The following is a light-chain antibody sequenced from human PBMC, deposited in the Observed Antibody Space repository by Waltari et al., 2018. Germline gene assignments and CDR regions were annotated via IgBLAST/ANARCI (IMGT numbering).Light chain of an antibody. CDR1: SGSVSSTSY. Sequence: QTVVTQEPSLSVSPGGTVTLTCALSSGSVSSTSYPTCYQQTPGQPPRTLVYKGIRRSSGVPDRFSGSTLGNTAALTITGAQADDESDYYCSMYMGSGVWVFGGGTKLTVL. CDR2: KGI. CDR3: SMYMGSGVWV. V-gene: IGLV8-61*01. J-gene: IGLJ3*02.